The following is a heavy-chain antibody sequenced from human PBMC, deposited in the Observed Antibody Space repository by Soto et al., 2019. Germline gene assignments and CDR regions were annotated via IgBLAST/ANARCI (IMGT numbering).Heavy chain of an antibody. Sequence: GKGLEWVSAITGSGGDSFHADSVKGRFTISRDNSRNTLYLQMSSLRPEDTAVYYCAKDMYNWNSDAFDIWGQGTVVTVSS. J-gene: IGHJ3*02. D-gene: IGHD1-7*01. CDR3: AKDMYNWNSDAFDI. V-gene: IGHV3-23*01. CDR2: ITGSGGDS.